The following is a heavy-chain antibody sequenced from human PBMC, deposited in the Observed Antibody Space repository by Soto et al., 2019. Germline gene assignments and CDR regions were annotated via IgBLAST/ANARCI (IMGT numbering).Heavy chain of an antibody. V-gene: IGHV4-31*03. CDR3: ARDRKYQLLSRWFDP. D-gene: IGHD2-2*01. Sequence: SGTLSLTCTVSGGSISSGGYYWSWIRKHPGKGLEWIGYIYYSGSTYYNPSLKSRVTISVDTSKNQFSLKLSSVTAADTAVYYCARDRKYQLLSRWFDPWGQGTLVTVSS. CDR2: IYYSGST. CDR1: GGSISSGGYY. J-gene: IGHJ5*02.